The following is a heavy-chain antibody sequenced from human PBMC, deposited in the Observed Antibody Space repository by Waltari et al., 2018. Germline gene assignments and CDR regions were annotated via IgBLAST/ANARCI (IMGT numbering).Heavy chain of an antibody. J-gene: IGHJ5*02. V-gene: IGHV3-23*01. CDR3: AKDFVRWFDP. CDR1: GFTFSYSA. CDR2: ISGSGGTT. Sequence: EVQLLESGGGLVQPGGSLRLSCVASGFTFSYSAMSWVRQAPGKGLEWVSTISGSGGTTYYADSVKGRFTISRDNSKSTLYLQMVSLRAEDTALYYCAKDFVRWFDPWGQGTLVTVSS. D-gene: IGHD3-3*01.